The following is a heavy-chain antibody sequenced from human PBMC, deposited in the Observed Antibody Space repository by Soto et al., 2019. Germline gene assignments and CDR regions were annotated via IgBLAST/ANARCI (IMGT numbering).Heavy chain of an antibody. CDR2: LYDLDGT. CDR1: GFTVSGKKY. D-gene: IGHD1-1*01. V-gene: IGHV3-53*01. Sequence: DVPLVASGGGLIQPGESLRLSCEAFGFTVSGKKYVAWVRQAPGKGLEWVSALYDLDGTYYADSVKGRFTTSSDSSRTTVYLQMSSLRPDDTAVYSCATWHLQEHAYDIWGQGTMVTVSS. J-gene: IGHJ3*02. CDR3: ATWHLQEHAYDI.